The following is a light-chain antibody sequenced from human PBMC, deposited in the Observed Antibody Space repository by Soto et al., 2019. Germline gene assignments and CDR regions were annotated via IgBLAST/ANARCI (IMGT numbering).Light chain of an antibody. V-gene: IGKV1-39*01. Sequence: DIQMTQSPSSLSAAVGDSVTITCRATQDTHNYLNWYQQKPGKAPNLLIYGASSLQSGVPSRFRGSGSEPDFTLTIISLQPEDFATYFCQQTYNTPWTFGQGTKVDIK. CDR1: QDTHNY. CDR2: GAS. J-gene: IGKJ1*01. CDR3: QQTYNTPWT.